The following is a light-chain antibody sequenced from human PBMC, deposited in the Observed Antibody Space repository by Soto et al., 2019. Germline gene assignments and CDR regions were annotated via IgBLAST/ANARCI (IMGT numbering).Light chain of an antibody. V-gene: IGKV3-15*01. Sequence: EIVLPQSPGTLSLSPGERATLSCRASQSVSTNLAWYQQRPGQAPRLIISGAYTRATGIPARFSGSWSGTECTLTISSLQSEDFSIYYCQQFNKWPRTFAQGTKVDI. CDR2: GAY. CDR3: QQFNKWPRT. J-gene: IGKJ1*01. CDR1: QSVSTN.